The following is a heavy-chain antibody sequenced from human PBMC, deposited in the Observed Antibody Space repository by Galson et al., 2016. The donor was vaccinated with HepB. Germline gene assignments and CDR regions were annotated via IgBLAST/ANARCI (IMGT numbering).Heavy chain of an antibody. J-gene: IGHJ4*02. D-gene: IGHD5-18*01. CDR3: AKDLREYSYGQYYFDY. CDR1: GFTFNHYG. Sequence: SLRLSCAASGFTFNHYGFHWVRQAPGKGLEWVAMISYDGFNENYADSVKGRFTISRDKSRKMLFLQMNSLRAEDTAVYYCAKDLREYSYGQYYFDYWGQGALVTVSS. V-gene: IGHV3-30*18. CDR2: ISYDGFNE.